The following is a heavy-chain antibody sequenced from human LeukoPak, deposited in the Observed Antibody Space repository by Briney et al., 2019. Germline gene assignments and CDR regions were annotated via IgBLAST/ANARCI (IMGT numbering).Heavy chain of an antibody. CDR2: ISFDGSNK. V-gene: IGHV3-30*18. Sequence: GGSLRLSCAASGFTFSSYGMHWVRQAPGKGLEWVAAISFDGSNKHSLDSVKGRIVISRDNSKNTLYLQINSLRAEDTAVYYCAKDRGLRYFDWSLPDDNWGQGTLVTVSS. D-gene: IGHD3-9*01. CDR1: GFTFSSYG. CDR3: AKDRGLRYFDWSLPDDN. J-gene: IGHJ4*02.